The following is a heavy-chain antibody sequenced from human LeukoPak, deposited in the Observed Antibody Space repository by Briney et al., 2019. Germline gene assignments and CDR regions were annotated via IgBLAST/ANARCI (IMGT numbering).Heavy chain of an antibody. J-gene: IGHJ4*02. CDR1: GYTFTSYA. Sequence: ASVKVSCKASGYTFTSYAMHWVRQAPGQRLEWMGWINAGNGITKYSQEFQGRVTITRDTSASTAYMELSSLRSEDMAVYYCARSDDSSGYYYAEFDYWGQGTLVTVSS. D-gene: IGHD3-22*01. CDR3: ARSDDSSGYYYAEFDY. V-gene: IGHV1-3*03. CDR2: INAGNGIT.